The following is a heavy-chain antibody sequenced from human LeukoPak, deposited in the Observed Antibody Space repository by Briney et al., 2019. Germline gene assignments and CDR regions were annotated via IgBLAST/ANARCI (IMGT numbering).Heavy chain of an antibody. J-gene: IGHJ4*02. CDR2: ISYDGSNK. Sequence: PGGSLRLSCAASGFTFSSYGMHWVRQAPGKGLEWVAVISYDGSNKYYADSVKGRFTISRDNSENTLYLQMNSLRAEDTAVYYCAKGTLLYGSGSYFLDYWGQGTLVTVSS. V-gene: IGHV3-30*18. CDR1: GFTFSSYG. CDR3: AKGTLLYGSGSYFLDY. D-gene: IGHD3-10*01.